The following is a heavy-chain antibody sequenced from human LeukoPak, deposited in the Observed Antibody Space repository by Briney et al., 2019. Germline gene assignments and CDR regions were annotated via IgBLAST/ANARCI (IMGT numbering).Heavy chain of an antibody. J-gene: IGHJ4*02. CDR3: ATAGGDCSGGTCYSLDY. CDR2: IYHSGST. D-gene: IGHD2-15*01. CDR1: GGSISSSNW. V-gene: IGHV4-4*02. Sequence: PSETLSLTCIVSGGSISSSNWWSWVRQPPGKGLEWIGEIYHSGSTNYNPSLKSRVTISVDKSKNQFSLRLTSVTAVDTAVYYCATAGGDCSGGTCYSLDYWGQGTLVTVSS.